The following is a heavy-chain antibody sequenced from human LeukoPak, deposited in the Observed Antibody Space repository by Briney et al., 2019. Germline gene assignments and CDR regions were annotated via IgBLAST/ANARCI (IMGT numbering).Heavy chain of an antibody. V-gene: IGHV3-23*01. CDR1: GFTFSSYA. J-gene: IGHJ4*02. Sequence: GGSLRLSCAASGFTFSSYAMSWVRQAPGKGLEWVSAISGSGGSTYYADSVKGRFTISRGNSKNTLYLQMNSLRAEDTAVYCCAKDRGYSYGYLSDYWGQGTLVTVSS. D-gene: IGHD5-18*01. CDR3: AKDRGYSYGYLSDY. CDR2: ISGSGGST.